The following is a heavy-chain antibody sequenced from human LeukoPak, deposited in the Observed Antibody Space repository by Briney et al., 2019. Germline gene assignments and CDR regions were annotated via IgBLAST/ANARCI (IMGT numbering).Heavy chain of an antibody. CDR1: GFTFSDYY. Sequence: GVLRLSCAAFGFTFSDYYMSWIRQAPGKGLEWVSYISSSGSTIYYADSVKGRFTISRDNAKNSLYLQMNSLRAEDTAVYYCASLLGYCSSTSCSTHDYWGQGTLVTVSS. J-gene: IGHJ4*02. CDR2: ISSSGSTI. V-gene: IGHV3-11*01. CDR3: ASLLGYCSSTSCSTHDY. D-gene: IGHD2-2*02.